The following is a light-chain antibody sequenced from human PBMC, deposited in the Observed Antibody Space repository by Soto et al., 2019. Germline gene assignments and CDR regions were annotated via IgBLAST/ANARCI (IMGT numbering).Light chain of an antibody. CDR3: SSYTTSSSRV. CDR2: EVN. Sequence: QSVLTQPASVSGSLGQSITISCTGTSSDVGGFNYVSWYQQHPGTAPKLIIYEVNDRPSGVSDRFSGSKSGNTASLTISGLQADDEADYYCSSYTTSSSRVFGGGTKVTVL. CDR1: SSDVGGFNY. V-gene: IGLV2-14*01. J-gene: IGLJ3*02.